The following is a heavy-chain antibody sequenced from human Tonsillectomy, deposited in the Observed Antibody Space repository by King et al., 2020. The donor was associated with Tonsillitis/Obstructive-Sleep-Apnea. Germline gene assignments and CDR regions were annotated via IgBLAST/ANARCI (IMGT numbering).Heavy chain of an antibody. J-gene: IGHJ5*02. CDR1: GGSFSGYY. D-gene: IGHD3-22*01. CDR3: ASATYYYDSGGYKAVWFDP. CDR2: INHSGST. Sequence: VQLQQWGAGLLKPSETLSLTCAVYGGSFSGYYWSWIRQPPGKGLEWIGEINHSGSTNYNPSLKSRVTISVDTSKNQFSLKLSSVTAADTAVYYCASATYYYDSGGYKAVWFDPWGQGTLVTVSS. V-gene: IGHV4-34*01.